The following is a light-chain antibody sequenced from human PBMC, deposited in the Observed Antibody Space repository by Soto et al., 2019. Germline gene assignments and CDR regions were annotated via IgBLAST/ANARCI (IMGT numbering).Light chain of an antibody. CDR2: KAS. J-gene: IGKJ1*01. CDR1: QTISSW. CDR3: QQYGSSLTWT. Sequence: IQMTQSPSTLSGSVGDRVTITCRASQTISSWLAWYQQKPGKAPKLLIYKASTLKSGVPDRFSGSGSGTDFTLTISRLEPEDFAVYYCQQYGSSLTWTFGQGTKVDIK. V-gene: IGKV1-5*03.